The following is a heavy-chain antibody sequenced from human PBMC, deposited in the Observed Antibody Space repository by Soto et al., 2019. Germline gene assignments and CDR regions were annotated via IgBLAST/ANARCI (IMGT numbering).Heavy chain of an antibody. D-gene: IGHD5-18*01. Sequence: PSETLSLTCTVSGDSISSNNNYWSWIRQPPGEGLEWIGFISYSGTTSYSPSLKSRVVISLDTSKNQFSLSLSSVTAADTAVYYCARGRGYSYGLDPWGQGTLVTVSS. CDR2: ISYSGTT. CDR1: GDSISSNNNY. CDR3: ARGRGYSYGLDP. V-gene: IGHV4-30-4*01. J-gene: IGHJ5*02.